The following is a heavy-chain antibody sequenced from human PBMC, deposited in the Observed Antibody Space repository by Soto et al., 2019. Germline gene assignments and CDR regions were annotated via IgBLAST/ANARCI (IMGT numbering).Heavy chain of an antibody. Sequence: KASETLSLTCAVYGGSFSNHYCSWIRLSPGKGLEWIGYISNIGFTRYNPSLKSRVSISVDTSKNQFSLKLTSVTAADTAVYYCTTQGFGGLHGLVDVWGQGTTVTVSS. V-gene: IGHV4-59*08. CDR2: ISNIGFT. CDR1: GGSFSNHY. D-gene: IGHD3-10*01. J-gene: IGHJ6*02. CDR3: TTQGFGGLHGLVDV.